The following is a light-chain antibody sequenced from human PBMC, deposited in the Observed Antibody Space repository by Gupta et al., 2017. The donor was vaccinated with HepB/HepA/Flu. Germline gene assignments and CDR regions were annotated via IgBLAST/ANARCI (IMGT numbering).Light chain of an antibody. CDR3: QSADSSSTFYV. V-gene: IGLV3-25*03. J-gene: IGLJ1*01. CDR2: KDT. CDR1: VLPNQY. Sequence: SPALTQPPSASVSPGQPASNTCSGDVLPNQYAYWYQQQPGEAPVLIVYKDTERPPGTPERFSGSSSGATVTLTISGVQAEDEADYYCQSADSSSTFYVFGTGTKVSIL.